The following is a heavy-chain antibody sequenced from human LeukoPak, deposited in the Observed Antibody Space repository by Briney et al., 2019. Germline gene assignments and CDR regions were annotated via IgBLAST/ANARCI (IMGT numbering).Heavy chain of an antibody. CDR3: AISQVGAAYYFDY. CDR1: GVTVSCNY. D-gene: IGHD1-26*01. Sequence: PGGSLRLSCAVSGVTVSCNYLSWVRQAPGKGLQCVSVIYSGGSTYYAGSVKGRFTISRDNSKNTLYLQMNSLTAEDTAVYYCAISQVGAAYYFDYWGQGTLVTVSS. V-gene: IGHV3-53*01. CDR2: IYSGGST. J-gene: IGHJ4*02.